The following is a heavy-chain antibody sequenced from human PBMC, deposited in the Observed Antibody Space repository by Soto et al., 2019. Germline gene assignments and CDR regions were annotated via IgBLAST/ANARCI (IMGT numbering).Heavy chain of an antibody. D-gene: IGHD3-3*01. CDR3: AHRVLRTVFGLVTTTAIYFDF. V-gene: IGHV2-5*02. CDR1: GFSLTTCGVG. J-gene: IGHJ4*02. CDR2: IYWDDDK. Sequence: QITLNESGPTVVRPTETLTLTCRFSGFSLTTCGVGVGWIRQSPGKAPEWLALIYWDDDKRYSASLKSRLTITKDTSKNQVVLTVSDLDPTDTATYYCAHRVLRTVFGLVTTTAIYFDFWGQGTPVAVSS.